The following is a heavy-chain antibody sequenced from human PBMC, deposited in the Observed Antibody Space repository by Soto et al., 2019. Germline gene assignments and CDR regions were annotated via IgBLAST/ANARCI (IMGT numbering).Heavy chain of an antibody. J-gene: IGHJ6*02. Sequence: EVQLVESGGGVVQPGGSLRLSCAASGFTFSSYDMHWVRQATGKGLEWVSAIGTAGDRYYPASVKGRFTISRENAKNSLYHQMNSLRAGDTAVYYCARDRRIAAAGGYYYYGMDVWGQGTPVTVSS. V-gene: IGHV3-13*05. CDR1: GFTFSSYD. CDR3: ARDRRIAAAGGYYYYGMDV. D-gene: IGHD6-13*01. CDR2: IGTAGDR.